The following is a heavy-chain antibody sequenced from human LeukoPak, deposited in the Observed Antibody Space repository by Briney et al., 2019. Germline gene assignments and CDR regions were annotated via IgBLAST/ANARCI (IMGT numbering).Heavy chain of an antibody. D-gene: IGHD3-3*01. J-gene: IGHJ4*02. CDR1: GYTFTSYD. CDR3: AGVGYYDFWSGYYPDY. V-gene: IGHV1-8*03. Sequence: ASVKVSCKASGYTFTSYDINWVRQATGQGLEWMGWMNPNSGNTGYAQKFQGRVTITRNTSISTAYMELSGLRSEDTAVYYCAGVGYYDFWSGYYPDYWGQGTLVTVSS. CDR2: MNPNSGNT.